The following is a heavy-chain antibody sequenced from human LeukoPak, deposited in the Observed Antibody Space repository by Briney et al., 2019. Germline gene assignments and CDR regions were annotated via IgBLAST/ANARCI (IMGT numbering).Heavy chain of an antibody. CDR2: LSWDTTNI. J-gene: IGHJ3*02. V-gene: IGHV3-9*01. Sequence: PGVSLRLSCAASGFTCYDYTMHWVRQAPGKGLASASGLSWDTTNIAYADSVECRCTISRDNAKNSLYLQMNSRRAEDTALYYFTKDKRSELWYGERFDIWGQGTMVTVSS. CDR1: GFTCYDYT. D-gene: IGHD3-10*01. CDR3: TKDKRSELWYGERFDI.